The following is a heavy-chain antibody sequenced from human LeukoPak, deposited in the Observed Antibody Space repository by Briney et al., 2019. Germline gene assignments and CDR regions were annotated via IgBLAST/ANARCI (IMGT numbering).Heavy chain of an antibody. CDR1: GFTFSNYG. D-gene: IGHD6-13*01. V-gene: IGHV3-30*18. CDR3: AKDQDVAAAGTWGSIDY. J-gene: IGHJ4*02. Sequence: GGSLRLSCAASGFTFSNYGIHWVRQAPGKGPEWVTVISSDGSNKYYVNSVKGRFTISRDNSKNTVYLLMNSLRVEDTAVYYCAKDQDVAAAGTWGSIDYWGQGTLVTVSS. CDR2: ISSDGSNK.